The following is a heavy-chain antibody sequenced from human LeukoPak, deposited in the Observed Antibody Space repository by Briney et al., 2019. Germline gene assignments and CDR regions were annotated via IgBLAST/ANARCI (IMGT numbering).Heavy chain of an antibody. CDR1: GFTFSSYA. CDR3: AKDKQSLGITIFGVVAYYFDY. Sequence: GGSLRLSCAASGFTFSSYAMSSVRQAPGKGLQWVSAISGSGGSTYYADSVKGRFTNSRDNSKNTLYLQMNSLRAEDTAVYYCAKDKQSLGITIFGVVAYYFDYWGQGTLVTVSS. D-gene: IGHD3-3*01. V-gene: IGHV3-23*01. CDR2: ISGSGGST. J-gene: IGHJ4*02.